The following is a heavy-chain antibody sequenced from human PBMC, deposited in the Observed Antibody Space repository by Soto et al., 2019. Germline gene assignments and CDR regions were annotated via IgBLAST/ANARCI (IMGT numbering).Heavy chain of an antibody. CDR2: INHSGST. J-gene: IGHJ4*02. CDR3: ARAKYSRSPHFDD. V-gene: IGHV4-34*01. D-gene: IGHD6-6*01. CDR1: GGSFSGYY. Sequence: SETLSLTCAVYGGSFSGYYWSWIRQPPGKGLEWIGEINHSGSTNYNPSLKSRVTISVDTSKNQFSLKLSSVTAADTAVYYCARAKYSRSPHFDDWGQGTLVTVAS.